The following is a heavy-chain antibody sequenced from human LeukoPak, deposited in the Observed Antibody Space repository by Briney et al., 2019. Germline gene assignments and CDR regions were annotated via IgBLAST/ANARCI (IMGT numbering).Heavy chain of an antibody. V-gene: IGHV4-59*01. D-gene: IGHD3-10*01. Sequence: SETLSLTCTVSGGSISSYYWSWIRQPPGKGLEWIGYIYYSGSTNYNPSLKSRVTISVDTSKNQFSLKLSSVTAADTAVYYCARHDQSYGSGSSPEVWFDPWGQGTLVTVSS. J-gene: IGHJ5*02. CDR2: IYYSGST. CDR3: ARHDQSYGSGSSPEVWFDP. CDR1: GGSISSYY.